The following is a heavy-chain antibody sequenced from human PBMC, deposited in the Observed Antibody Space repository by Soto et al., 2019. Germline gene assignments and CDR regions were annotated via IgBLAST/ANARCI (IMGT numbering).Heavy chain of an antibody. V-gene: IGHV1-46*01. Sequence: ASVKVSCKASGYTFTSYYMHWVRQAPGQGLEWMGIINPSGGSTSYAQKFQGRVTMTRVTSTSTVYMELSSLRSEDTAVYYCARDLGVTATKGALDIWGQGTMVTVSS. CDR3: ARDLGVTATKGALDI. D-gene: IGHD2-21*02. CDR2: INPSGGST. CDR1: GYTFTSYY. J-gene: IGHJ3*02.